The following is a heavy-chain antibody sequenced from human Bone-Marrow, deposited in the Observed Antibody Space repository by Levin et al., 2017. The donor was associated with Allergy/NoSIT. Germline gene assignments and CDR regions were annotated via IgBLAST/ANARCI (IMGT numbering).Heavy chain of an antibody. Sequence: GESLKISCKASGYGFSSYPLNWVRQAPGQGPEWMGWINTKNGDPNYAQGFTGRYVFSMDKSVSTAYLEITNVKAEDTAVYFCARQDGDDGTTAFDVWGQGTKVTVSS. CDR1: GYGFSSYP. J-gene: IGHJ3*01. CDR3: ARQDGDDGTTAFDV. CDR2: INTKNGDP. V-gene: IGHV7-4-1*02. D-gene: IGHD1/OR15-1a*01.